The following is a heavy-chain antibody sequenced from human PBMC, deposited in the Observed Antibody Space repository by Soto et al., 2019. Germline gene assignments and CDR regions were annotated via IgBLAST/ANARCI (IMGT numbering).Heavy chain of an antibody. CDR1: GFTFSSYG. J-gene: IGHJ6*02. V-gene: IGHV3-33*01. CDR3: ARGRDTAEAYYYYGMDV. D-gene: IGHD5-18*01. Sequence: GGSLRLSCAASGFTFSSYGMHWVRQAPGKGLEWVAVIWYDGSNKYYADSVKGRFTISRDNSKNTLYLQMNSLRAEDTAVYYCARGRDTAEAYYYYGMDVWGQGTTVTVSS. CDR2: IWYDGSNK.